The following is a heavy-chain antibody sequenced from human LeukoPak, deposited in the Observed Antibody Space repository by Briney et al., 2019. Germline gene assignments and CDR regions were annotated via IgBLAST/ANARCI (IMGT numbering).Heavy chain of an antibody. D-gene: IGHD6-19*01. J-gene: IGHJ4*02. Sequence: GGSLRLSCAASGFTVSSRYMSWVRQAPGKGLEWVSAIDSGGHTYYADPVKGRFTISRDNSKNKLHLQINSLRAEDTAVYYCARDLVGSSGWWDFDSWGQGTLVTVSS. CDR2: IDSGGHT. V-gene: IGHV3-66*01. CDR1: GFTVSSRY. CDR3: ARDLVGSSGWWDFDS.